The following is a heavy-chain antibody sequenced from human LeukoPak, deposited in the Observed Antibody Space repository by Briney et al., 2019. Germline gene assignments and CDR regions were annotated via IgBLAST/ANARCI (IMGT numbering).Heavy chain of an antibody. Sequence: GGSLRLSCAASTFTFSSYTMNWVRQAPGKGLEWVSYISSTSSIIYYADSVKGRFTISRDNAKNSLYLQMNSLTDEDTAVYYCASGGGGSYGDYSLYWGQGTLVTVSS. D-gene: IGHD4-17*01. CDR3: ASGGGGSYGDYSLY. CDR2: ISSTSSII. V-gene: IGHV3-48*02. J-gene: IGHJ4*02. CDR1: TFTFSSYT.